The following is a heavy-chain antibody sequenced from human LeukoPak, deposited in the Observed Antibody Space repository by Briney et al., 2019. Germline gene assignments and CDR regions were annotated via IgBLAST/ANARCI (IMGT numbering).Heavy chain of an antibody. J-gene: IGHJ4*02. V-gene: IGHV3-66*01. Sequence: PGGSLRLSCAASGFTFSSYWMTWVRQAPGKGLEWVSLINIDGDTSYADSVRGRFTISRDNSKNTLYIQVNSLRGEDTAVYYCARVQTVATIEYFDYWGQGTLVTVSS. CDR2: INIDGDT. CDR3: ARVQTVATIEYFDY. CDR1: GFTFSSYW. D-gene: IGHD5-12*01.